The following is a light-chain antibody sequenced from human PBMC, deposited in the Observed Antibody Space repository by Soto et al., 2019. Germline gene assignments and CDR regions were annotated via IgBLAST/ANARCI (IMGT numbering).Light chain of an antibody. CDR2: SNN. J-gene: IGLJ2*01. V-gene: IGLV1-44*01. CDR1: SSNIGNNS. CDR3: CAWDGSLNCPL. Sequence: QSVLTQPPSASGTPGQRVTISCSGSSSNIGNNSVNWYLQVPGTAPNLLIYSNNQWPSGVPDRFSGSKSGSSASLAIRGLRSEDEGDYYWCAWDGSLNCPLFGGGTKVTVL.